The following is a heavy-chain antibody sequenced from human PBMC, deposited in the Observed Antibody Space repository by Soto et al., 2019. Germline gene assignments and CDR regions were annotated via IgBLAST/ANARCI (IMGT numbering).Heavy chain of an antibody. Sequence: GGSLRLSCAASGFTFSSYAMSWVRQAPGKGLEWVSGISGSGGSTSYADSVKGRFTFSRDNSKNTLYLQMNSLTAEDTAVYYCAKSVGPTTVTSLDYWGQGTLVTVSS. CDR1: GFTFSSYA. V-gene: IGHV3-23*01. D-gene: IGHD4-17*01. CDR2: ISGSGGST. J-gene: IGHJ4*02. CDR3: AKSVGPTTVTSLDY.